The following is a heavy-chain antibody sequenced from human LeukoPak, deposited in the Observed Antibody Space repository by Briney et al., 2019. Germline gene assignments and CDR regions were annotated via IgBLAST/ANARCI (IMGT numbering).Heavy chain of an antibody. D-gene: IGHD5-24*01. Sequence: GGSLRLSCVASGFPFSSYWMTWVRQAPGKGLEWVANIKRDGSKKSYVDSVRGRFTISRDNAKNSLYLQMNSLRAEDTAIYYCTRVGYIDEGIDYWGQGTLVTVSS. CDR3: TRVGYIDEGIDY. CDR2: IKRDGSKK. J-gene: IGHJ4*02. V-gene: IGHV3-7*04. CDR1: GFPFSSYW.